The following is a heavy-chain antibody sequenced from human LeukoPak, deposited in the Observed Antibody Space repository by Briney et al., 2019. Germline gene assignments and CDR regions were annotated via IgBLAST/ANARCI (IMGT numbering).Heavy chain of an antibody. CDR3: VRGVGGGY. J-gene: IGHJ4*02. V-gene: IGHV3-7*01. D-gene: IGHD2-15*01. CDR2: IHQDGSEK. CDR1: GFTFSSYW. Sequence: GGSLRLSCAASGFTFSSYWMTWVRQAPGKGLEWVANIHQDGSEKYDVDSVKGRFTISRDNAKNSLYLQMNSLRAEDTAVYYCVRGVGGGYWGQGTLVTVSS.